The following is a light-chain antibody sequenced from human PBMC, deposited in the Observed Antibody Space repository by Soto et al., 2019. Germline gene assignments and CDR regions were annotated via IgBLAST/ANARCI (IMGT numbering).Light chain of an antibody. Sequence: QSVLTQFASVSGSPGQSITISCTGTSIDVGAYNYVSWYQQHPDKAPKLLIYEVGNRPSGVSFRFSGSKSGNTASLTISGLQAEVEAAYYCSSYAARGTRVFGTGTKLTVL. J-gene: IGLJ1*01. CDR2: EVG. V-gene: IGLV2-14*01. CDR3: SSYAARGTRV. CDR1: SIDVGAYNY.